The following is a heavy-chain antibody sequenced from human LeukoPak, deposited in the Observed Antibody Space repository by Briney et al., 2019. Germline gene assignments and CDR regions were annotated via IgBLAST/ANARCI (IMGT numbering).Heavy chain of an antibody. CDR2: VWYAGSNK. CDR3: ARSPMKSYYYDSSGYYPKYYFDY. J-gene: IGHJ4*02. V-gene: IGHV3-33*08. D-gene: IGHD3-22*01. CDR1: GFTFSSYG. Sequence: GGSLRLSCAASGFTFSSYGMHWVRQAPGKGLEWVAVVWYAGSNKYYAESVKGRFTISRDNSKNTLYLQMNSLRAEDSAMYYCARSPMKSYYYDSSGYYPKYYFDYWGQGALVTVSS.